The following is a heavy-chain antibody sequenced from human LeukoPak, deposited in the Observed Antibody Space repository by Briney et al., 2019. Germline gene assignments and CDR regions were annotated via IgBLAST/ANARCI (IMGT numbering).Heavy chain of an antibody. CDR3: ATMGYSGSYGDTY. J-gene: IGHJ4*02. D-gene: IGHD1-26*01. Sequence: ASVKVSCKASGYTFTGYYMHWVRQAPGQGLEWMGWINPNSGGTNYAQKFQGRVTMTRDTSISTPYMELSRLRSDDTAVYYCATMGYSGSYGDTYWGQGTLVTVSS. V-gene: IGHV1-2*02. CDR2: INPNSGGT. CDR1: GYTFTGYY.